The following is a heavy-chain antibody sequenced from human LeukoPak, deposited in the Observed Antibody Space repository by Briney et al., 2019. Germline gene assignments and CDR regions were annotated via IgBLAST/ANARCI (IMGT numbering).Heavy chain of an antibody. CDR3: ARFYGSGTNDAFDI. CDR1: GFTFSDYY. D-gene: IGHD3-10*01. J-gene: IGHJ3*02. Sequence: GGSLRLSCAASGFTFSDYYMSWIRQAPGKGLEWVSYISSSGSTIYYADSVKGRFTISRDNAKNSLYLQMNSLRAEDTAVYYCARFYGSGTNDAFDIWGQGTMVTVSS. CDR2: ISSSGSTI. V-gene: IGHV3-11*04.